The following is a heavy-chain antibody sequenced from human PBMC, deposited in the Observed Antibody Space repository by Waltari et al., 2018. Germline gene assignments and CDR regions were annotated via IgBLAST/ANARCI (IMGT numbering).Heavy chain of an antibody. CDR1: GFGVNSFS. CDR3: ARDAPLRPGPNALDI. Sequence: GQLVESGGGLIHAGGSLRLSCAASGFGVNSFSMTWVRQAPGKGLEWVSLIYNGGRTYYADSVKGRFTISTDKSTNTLFLQMNNLRPEEPALYFCARDAPLRPGPNALDIWGQGTRVIVSA. V-gene: IGHV3-53*02. J-gene: IGHJ3*02. CDR2: IYNGGRT. D-gene: IGHD3-10*01.